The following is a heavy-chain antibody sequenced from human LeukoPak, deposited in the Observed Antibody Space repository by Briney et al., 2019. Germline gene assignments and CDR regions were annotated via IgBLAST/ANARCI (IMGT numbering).Heavy chain of an antibody. CDR3: ARDQTGYYYDSSGYRNFDY. D-gene: IGHD3-22*01. CDR2: IYYSGST. CDR1: GGSISSYY. J-gene: IGHJ4*02. V-gene: IGHV4-59*01. Sequence: SETLSLTCTVSGGSISSYYWSWIRQPPGKGLEWIGYIYYSGSTNYNPSLKSRVTISVDTSKNQFSLKLSSVTVADTAVYYCARDQTGYYYDSSGYRNFDYWGQGTLVTVSS.